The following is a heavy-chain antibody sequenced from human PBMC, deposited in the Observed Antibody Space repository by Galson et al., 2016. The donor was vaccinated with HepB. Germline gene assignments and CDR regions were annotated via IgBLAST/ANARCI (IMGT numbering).Heavy chain of an antibody. CDR3: VSPLHNDGNSGMAFDI. Sequence: SLRLSCADSRFTFSSYWMHWVRQVPGKGPMWVSVISGDASGTRYADSVKGRFTISRDNTKNTLYLQMNSLRADDTAVYYCVSPLHNDGNSGMAFDIWGQGTMVTVSS. CDR1: RFTFSSYW. CDR2: ISGDASGT. J-gene: IGHJ3*02. V-gene: IGHV3-74*01. D-gene: IGHD4-23*01.